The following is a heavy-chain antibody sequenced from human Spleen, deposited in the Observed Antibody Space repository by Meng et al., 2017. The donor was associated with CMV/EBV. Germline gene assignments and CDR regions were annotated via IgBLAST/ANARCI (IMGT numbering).Heavy chain of an antibody. CDR1: GFTFSSYA. CDR3: ARGGERYTHYYYGMDV. V-gene: IGHV3-30-3*01. J-gene: IGHJ6*02. CDR2: ISYDGSNK. D-gene: IGHD3-9*01. Sequence: GESLKISCAASGFTFSSYAMHWVRQAPGKGLEWVTVISYDGSNKYYADSVKGRFTISRDNSKNTLYLQMNSLRAEDTAVYYCARGGERYTHYYYGMDVWGQGTTVTVSS.